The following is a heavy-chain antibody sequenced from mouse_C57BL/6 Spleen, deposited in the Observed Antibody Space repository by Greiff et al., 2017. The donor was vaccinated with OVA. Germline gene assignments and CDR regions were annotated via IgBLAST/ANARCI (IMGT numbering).Heavy chain of an antibody. D-gene: IGHD1-1*01. CDR1: GFNIKNTY. J-gene: IGHJ2*01. Sequence: EVQLKESVAELVRPGASVKLSCTASGFNIKNTYMHWVKQRPEQGLEWIGRIDPANGNTKYAPKFQGKATITADTSSNTAYLQLSSLTSEDTAIYYCAIESQWRALITPVYFDYWGQGTTLTVSS. CDR3: AIESQWRALITPVYFDY. V-gene: IGHV14-3*01. CDR2: IDPANGNT.